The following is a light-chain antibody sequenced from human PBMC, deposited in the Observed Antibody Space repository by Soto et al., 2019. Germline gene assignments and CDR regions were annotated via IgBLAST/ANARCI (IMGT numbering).Light chain of an antibody. Sequence: EIVLTQSPATLSLSPGERATLSCRASQSISSYLAWYQQKLGQAPRLLIYDASNRATGVPARFSGSGSGTDFTLTISSLEPEDFAVYYCQQHSNWPLTFGQGTRLDSK. CDR3: QQHSNWPLT. CDR2: DAS. V-gene: IGKV3-11*01. CDR1: QSISSY. J-gene: IGKJ5*01.